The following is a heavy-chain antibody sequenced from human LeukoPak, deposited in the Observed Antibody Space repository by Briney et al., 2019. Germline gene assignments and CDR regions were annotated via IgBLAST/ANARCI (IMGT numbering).Heavy chain of an antibody. CDR2: IYYSGST. CDR3: ARHRRSITGTLRAFDI. Sequence: NPSETLSLTCTVSGGSISSYYWSWIRQPPGKGLEWIGYIYYSGSTNYNPSLKSRVTISVDTSKYQFSLKLSSVSVADTAMYYCARHRRSITGTLRAFDIWGQGTMVTVSS. CDR1: GGSISSYY. J-gene: IGHJ3*02. V-gene: IGHV4-59*08. D-gene: IGHD1-20*01.